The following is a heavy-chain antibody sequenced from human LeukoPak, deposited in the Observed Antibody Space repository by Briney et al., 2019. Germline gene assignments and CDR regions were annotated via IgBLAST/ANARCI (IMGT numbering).Heavy chain of an antibody. CDR2: ISPADSDT. CDR3: ASHPRRP. V-gene: IGHV5-51*01. Sequence: GESLRISCKGSGYSFSSDWIAWVRQMPGKGLEWMGIISPADSDTRYSPSSQGQVTLSADKSISTAYLQWNSLKTSDTAIYYCASHPRRPWGQGTLVTVSS. J-gene: IGHJ5*02. CDR1: GYSFSSDW.